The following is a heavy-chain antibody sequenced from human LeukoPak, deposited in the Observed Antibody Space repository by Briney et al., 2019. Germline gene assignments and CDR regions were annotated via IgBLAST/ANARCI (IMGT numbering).Heavy chain of an antibody. CDR2: INSDGSIT. Sequence: GGSLRLSCAASRITLSSYWMYWVRQAPGKGLVWVSRINSDGSITNYADSVKGRFTISRDNAKNTLYLQMNSLRAEDTAVYYCAGVGGARVYWGQGTLVTVSS. J-gene: IGHJ4*02. V-gene: IGHV3-74*01. D-gene: IGHD1-26*01. CDR3: AGVGGARVY. CDR1: RITLSSYW.